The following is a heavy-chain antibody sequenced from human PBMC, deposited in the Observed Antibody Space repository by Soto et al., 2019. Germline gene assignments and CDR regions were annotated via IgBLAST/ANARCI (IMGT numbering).Heavy chain of an antibody. J-gene: IGHJ4*02. Sequence: SETLSLTCPFFGGFISRGFDYWGWLRQPPGNGLEWIGYTYYSGSTYYNPSLKSRVTISVDTSKNHFSLKLSSVTAADTAVYYCARIVYGSDDLDYWGQGTLVTVSS. CDR1: GGFISRGFDY. V-gene: IGHV4-30-4*01. CDR2: TYYSGST. CDR3: ARIVYGSDDLDY. D-gene: IGHD3-10*01.